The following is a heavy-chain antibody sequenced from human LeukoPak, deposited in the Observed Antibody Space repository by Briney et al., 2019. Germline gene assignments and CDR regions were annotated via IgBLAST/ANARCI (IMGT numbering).Heavy chain of an antibody. CDR1: GGSFSGYY. Sequence: PSETLSLTCAVYGGSFSGYYWSWIRQPPGKGLEWIGEINHSGSTNCNPSLKSRVTISVDTSKNQFSLKLSSVTAADTAVYYCARAGSGSHDAFDIWGQGTMVTVSS. V-gene: IGHV4-34*01. CDR3: ARAGSGSHDAFDI. J-gene: IGHJ3*02. CDR2: INHSGST. D-gene: IGHD1-26*01.